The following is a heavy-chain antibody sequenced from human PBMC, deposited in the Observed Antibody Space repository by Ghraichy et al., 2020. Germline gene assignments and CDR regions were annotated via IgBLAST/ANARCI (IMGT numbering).Heavy chain of an antibody. CDR1: GFTFSTYS. V-gene: IGHV3-21*01. CDR2: ISSSSTYI. Sequence: GGSLRLSCVVSGFTFSTYSMNWVRQAPGKGLEWVSSISSSSTYIYQADSVKGRFTISRDNVKNSLYLQMNSLRADDTAVYYCARVMPLSIGAFDLWGQGTMVTVSS. CDR3: ARVMPLSIGAFDL. D-gene: IGHD2-2*01. J-gene: IGHJ3*01.